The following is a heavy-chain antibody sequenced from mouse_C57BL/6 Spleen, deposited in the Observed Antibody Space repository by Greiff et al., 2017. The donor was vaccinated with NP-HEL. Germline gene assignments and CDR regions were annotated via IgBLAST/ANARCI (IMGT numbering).Heavy chain of an antibody. J-gene: IGHJ1*03. CDR1: GYTFTDYY. CDR2: IYPGSGNT. Sequence: QVQLQQSGAELVRPGASVKLSCKASGYTFTDYYINWVKQRPGQGLEWIARIYPGSGNTYYNEKFKGKATLTAEKSSSTAYMQLSSLTSEDSAVYCCARSPWAVGYFDVWGTGTTVTVSS. V-gene: IGHV1-76*01. CDR3: ARSPWAVGYFDV. D-gene: IGHD4-1*01.